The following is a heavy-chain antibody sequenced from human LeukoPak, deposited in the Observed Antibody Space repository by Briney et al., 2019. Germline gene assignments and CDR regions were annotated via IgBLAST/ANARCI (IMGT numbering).Heavy chain of an antibody. D-gene: IGHD4/OR15-4a*01. CDR1: GGSLSSGDYY. V-gene: IGHV4-61*08. CDR2: IYYSGST. J-gene: IGHJ6*03. Sequence: PSETLSLTCTVSGGSLSSGDYYWRWIRQPPGTGLEWIGYIYYSGSTNYNPSLKSRVTISVDTSKNQFSLKLSSVTAADTAVYYCARVRAYYYMDVWGKGTTVTVSS. CDR3: ARVRAYYYMDV.